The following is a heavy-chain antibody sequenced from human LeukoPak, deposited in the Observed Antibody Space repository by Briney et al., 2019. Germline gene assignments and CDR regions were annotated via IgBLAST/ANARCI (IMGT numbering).Heavy chain of an antibody. CDR1: GYSISSGYY. CDR2: IYHTGST. V-gene: IGHV4-38-2*02. Sequence: PSETLSLTCTVSGYSISSGYYWGWIRQPPGKGLEWIGSIYHTGSTNYNPSLKSRVTISVDTSKNQFSLKLSSVTAADTAVYYCARAEPYYDFWSGYYSDAFDIWGQGTMVTVSS. J-gene: IGHJ3*02. CDR3: ARAEPYYDFWSGYYSDAFDI. D-gene: IGHD3-3*01.